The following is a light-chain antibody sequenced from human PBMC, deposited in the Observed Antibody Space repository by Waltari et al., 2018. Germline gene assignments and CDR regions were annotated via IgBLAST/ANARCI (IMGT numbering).Light chain of an antibody. CDR1: SSNIGAGYA. Sequence: QSVLTQPPSVSGAPGQRVTISCTGSSSNIGAGYAVHGYQQLPGTAPKLLIYGNNKRPSGVSDRFSGSKSGTSASLAITGLQTEDEAYYYCQSYGRDWVFGGGTKLTVL. CDR3: QSYGRDWV. CDR2: GNN. J-gene: IGLJ3*02. V-gene: IGLV1-40*01.